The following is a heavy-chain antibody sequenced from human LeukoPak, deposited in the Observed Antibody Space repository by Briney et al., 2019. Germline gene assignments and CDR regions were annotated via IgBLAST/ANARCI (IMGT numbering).Heavy chain of an antibody. CDR3: ARETSSRYFDY. J-gene: IGHJ4*02. CDR1: GYTFTDYY. V-gene: IGHV1-2*02. Sequence: ASVKVSCKASGYTFTDYYMHWVRQAPGQGLEWMGWINSNSAGTNYAQKFQGRVTMTRDTSISTAYMELSSLRSDDTAVYYCARETSSRYFDYWGQGTLVTVSS. CDR2: INSNSAGT.